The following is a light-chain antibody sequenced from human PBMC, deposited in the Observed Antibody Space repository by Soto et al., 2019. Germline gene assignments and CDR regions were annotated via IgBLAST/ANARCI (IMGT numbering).Light chain of an antibody. Sequence: EIVLTQSPGTLSLSPGERATLSCRASQTVKSNYLAWYQQKPGQAPRLLIFGASSGATGIPDRFSGSGSGTDFTLTISRLEPEDFAVYYCQQYGGSWTFGQGTKVEIK. J-gene: IGKJ1*01. CDR2: GAS. CDR1: QTVKSNY. CDR3: QQYGGSWT. V-gene: IGKV3-20*01.